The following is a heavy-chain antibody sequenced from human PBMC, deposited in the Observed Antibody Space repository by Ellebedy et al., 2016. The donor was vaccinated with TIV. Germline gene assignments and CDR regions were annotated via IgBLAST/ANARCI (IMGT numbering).Heavy chain of an antibody. CDR1: GFTVSSNY. CDR2: ILYDGSNK. V-gene: IGHV3-30*03. J-gene: IGHJ4*02. Sequence: GESLKISCAASGFTVSSNYMSWVRQAPGRGLEWVAVILYDGSNKYYADSVKGRFTISRDDSKNTLYVQMNSLKTEDTAVYYCTTGYNYWGQGTLVTVSS. CDR3: TTGYNY. D-gene: IGHD5-18*01.